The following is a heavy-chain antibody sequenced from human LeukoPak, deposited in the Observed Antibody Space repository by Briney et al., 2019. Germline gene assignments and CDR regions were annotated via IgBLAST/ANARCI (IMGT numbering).Heavy chain of an antibody. V-gene: IGHV3-43*02. CDR2: SGNGGST. J-gene: IGHJ3*01. Sequence: GGTLRLSCAASGLTFYDQAMHWVRQAPGTGLEGVSLSGNGGSTYYADSVRGRFTISRDISKNSLYQEMSSLRTEDTALYHCASQTKYYSGSAGSYWGAFDLWGQGTMVTVSS. CDR3: ASQTKYYSGSAGSYWGAFDL. CDR1: GLTFYDQA. D-gene: IGHD3-10*01.